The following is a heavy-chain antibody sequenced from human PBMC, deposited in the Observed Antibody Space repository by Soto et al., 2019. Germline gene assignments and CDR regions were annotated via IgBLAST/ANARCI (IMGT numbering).Heavy chain of an antibody. CDR2: IYHSGST. Sequence: SETLSLTCAVSGGSISSGGYSWSWIRQPPGKGLEWIGYIYHSGSTYYNPSLKSRVTISVDRSKNQFSLKLGSVTAADTAVYYCARAPTGWFNPWGQGTLVTVSS. J-gene: IGHJ5*02. V-gene: IGHV4-30-2*01. CDR1: GGSISSGGYS. CDR3: ARAPTGWFNP.